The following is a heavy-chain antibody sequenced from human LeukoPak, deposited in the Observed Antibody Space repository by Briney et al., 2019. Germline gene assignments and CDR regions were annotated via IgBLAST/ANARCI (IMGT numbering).Heavy chain of an antibody. D-gene: IGHD2-21*01. CDR2: IYTSGST. Sequence: SETLSLTCTVSGGSISSYYWSWIRQPAGKGLEWIGRIYTSGSTNYNPSLKSRVIMSVDTSKNQFSLKLSSVTAADTAVYYCARFPPYSDYFDYWGQGTLVTVSS. CDR3: ARFPPYSDYFDY. V-gene: IGHV4-4*07. CDR1: GGSISSYY. J-gene: IGHJ4*02.